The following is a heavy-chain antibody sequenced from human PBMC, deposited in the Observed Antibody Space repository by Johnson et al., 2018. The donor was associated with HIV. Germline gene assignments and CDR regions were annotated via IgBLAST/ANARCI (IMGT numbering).Heavy chain of an antibody. V-gene: IGHV3-15*01. CDR1: GFTVSSNY. CDR2: IKSETDGGTT. Sequence: VQLVESGGGLIQPGGSLRLSCAASGFTVSSNYMSWVRQAPGKGLEWVGRIKSETDGGTTDYAAPVKGRFTISRDDSKNTLYLQMNSLKTEDTAVYYCTTDPPGMSSTSERDAFDIWGQGTMVTVSS. J-gene: IGHJ3*02. D-gene: IGHD2-2*01. CDR3: TTDPPGMSSTSERDAFDI.